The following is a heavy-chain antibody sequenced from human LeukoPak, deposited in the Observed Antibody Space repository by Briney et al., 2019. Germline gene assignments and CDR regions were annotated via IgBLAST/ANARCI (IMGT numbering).Heavy chain of an antibody. CDR2: ISYDGSNK. J-gene: IGHJ6*02. D-gene: IGHD6-13*01. Sequence: PGGSLRLSCAASGFTFSSYGMHWVRQAPGKGLEWVAVISYDGSNKYYADSVKGRFTISRDNSKNTLYLQMNSLRAEDTAVYYCAKGVQQLGEYYYYCGMDVWGQGTTVTVSS. V-gene: IGHV3-30*18. CDR3: AKGVQQLGEYYYYCGMDV. CDR1: GFTFSSYG.